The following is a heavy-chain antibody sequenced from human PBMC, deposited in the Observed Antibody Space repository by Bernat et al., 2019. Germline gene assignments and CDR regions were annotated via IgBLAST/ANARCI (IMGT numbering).Heavy chain of an antibody. V-gene: IGHV4-39*01. CDR3: ARRPARDIVVGPAASFDY. CDR2: IYYSGST. Sequence: QLQLQESGPGLVKPSETLSLTCTVSGGSISSSSYYWGWIRQPPGKGLEWIGSIYYSGSTYYNPSLKSRVTISVDTSKNQFSLKLSSVTAADTAVYYCARRPARDIVVGPAASFDYWGQGTLVTVSS. CDR1: GGSISSSSYY. J-gene: IGHJ4*02. D-gene: IGHD2-2*01.